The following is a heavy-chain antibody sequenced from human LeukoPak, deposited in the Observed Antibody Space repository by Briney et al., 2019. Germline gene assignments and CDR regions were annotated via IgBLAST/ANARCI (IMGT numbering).Heavy chain of an antibody. J-gene: IGHJ4*02. D-gene: IGHD2-2*01. Sequence: SVKVSCKASGGTFSSYTISWVRQAPGQGLEWMGRIIPILGIANYAQKFQGRVTITADKSTSTAYMELCSLRSEDTAVYYCASELSTSLYYFDYWGQGTLVTVSS. CDR3: ASELSTSLYYFDY. CDR1: GGTFSSYT. V-gene: IGHV1-69*02. CDR2: IIPILGIA.